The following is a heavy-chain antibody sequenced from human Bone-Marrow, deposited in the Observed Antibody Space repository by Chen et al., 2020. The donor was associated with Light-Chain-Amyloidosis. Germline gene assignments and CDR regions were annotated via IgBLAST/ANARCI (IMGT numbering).Heavy chain of an antibody. D-gene: IGHD2-15*01. CDR3: AKDFGGRDDY. CDR2: INDDGGTT. V-gene: IGHV3-74*01. CDR1: GFTLTTYW. J-gene: IGHJ4*02. Sequence: EVQVVESGGGLVQPGGSLRLSCAASGFTLTTYWMHWVRQAPGKGLVWVARINDDGGTTNYAESVRGRFTISRDTAKNILYLQMNSLRAEDTALYYCAKDFGGRDDYWGQGTLVTVSS.